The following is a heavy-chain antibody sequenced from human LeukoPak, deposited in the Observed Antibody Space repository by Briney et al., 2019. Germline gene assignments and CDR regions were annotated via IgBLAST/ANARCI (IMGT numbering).Heavy chain of an antibody. D-gene: IGHD3-16*01. J-gene: IGHJ5*02. CDR1: GYTFTGYY. CDR2: INPNSGGT. CDR3: ARGGDTYDYVWGSYSHNWFDP. Sequence: ASVKVSCKASGYTFTGYYMHWVRQAPGQGLEWMGWINPNSGGTNYAQKFQGRVTMTRDTSISTAYMELSRLRSDDTAVYYCARGGDTYDYVWGSYSHNWFDPWGQGTLVTVSS. V-gene: IGHV1-2*02.